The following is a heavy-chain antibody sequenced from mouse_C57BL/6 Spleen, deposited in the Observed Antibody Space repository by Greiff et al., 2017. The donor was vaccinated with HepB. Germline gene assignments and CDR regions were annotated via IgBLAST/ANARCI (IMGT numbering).Heavy chain of an antibody. CDR1: GFSLTSYG. CDR3: ARHYYYGSSNYYAMDY. Sequence: QVQLQQSGPGLVAPSQSLSITCTVSGFSLTSYGVHWVRQPPGKGLEWLVVIWSDGSTTYNSALKSRLSISKDNSKSQVFLKMNSLQTDDTAMYYCARHYYYGSSNYYAMDYWGQGTSVTVSS. J-gene: IGHJ4*01. CDR2: IWSDGST. D-gene: IGHD1-1*01. V-gene: IGHV2-6-1*01.